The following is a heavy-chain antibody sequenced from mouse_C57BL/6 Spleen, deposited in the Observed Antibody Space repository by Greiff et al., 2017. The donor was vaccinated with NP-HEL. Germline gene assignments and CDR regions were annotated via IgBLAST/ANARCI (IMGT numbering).Heavy chain of an antibody. J-gene: IGHJ3*01. CDR1: GYTFTDYY. Sequence: EVMLQQSGPELVKPGASVKISCKASGYTFTDYYMNWVKQSHGKSLEWIGDINPNNGGTSYNQKFKGKATLTVDKSSSTAYMELRSLTSEDSAVYYCARRRGITTVVEGFAYWGQGTLVTVSA. D-gene: IGHD1-1*01. CDR3: ARRRGITTVVEGFAY. V-gene: IGHV1-26*01. CDR2: INPNNGGT.